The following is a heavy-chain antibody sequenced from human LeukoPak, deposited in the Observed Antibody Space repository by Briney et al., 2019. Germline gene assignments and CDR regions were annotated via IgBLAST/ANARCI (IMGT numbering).Heavy chain of an antibody. Sequence: GGSLRLSCAASGFTFSSYSMNWVRQAPGKGLEWVSSISSSSSYIYYADSVKGRFTISRDNAENSLYLQMNSLGAEDTAVYYCASTPQYYYGSGSYWGWGQGTLVTVSS. CDR1: GFTFSSYS. V-gene: IGHV3-21*01. CDR3: ASTPQYYYGSGSYWG. D-gene: IGHD3-10*01. J-gene: IGHJ4*02. CDR2: ISSSSSYI.